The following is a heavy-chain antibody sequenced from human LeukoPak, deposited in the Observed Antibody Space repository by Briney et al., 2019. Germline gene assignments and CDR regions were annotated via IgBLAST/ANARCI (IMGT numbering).Heavy chain of an antibody. CDR3: ACGRHGIFDY. CDR1: GYDFTTYW. V-gene: IGHV5-51*01. D-gene: IGHD1-1*01. Sequence: GESLKISCKGSGYDFTTYWIGWVRQRPGRGLEWMGIIYPSDYDTRYGPSFQGQVTISADRSISTAYLQWRSLKASDTAIYYCACGRHGIFDYWGQRTVITVSS. CDR2: IYPSDYDT. J-gene: IGHJ4*02.